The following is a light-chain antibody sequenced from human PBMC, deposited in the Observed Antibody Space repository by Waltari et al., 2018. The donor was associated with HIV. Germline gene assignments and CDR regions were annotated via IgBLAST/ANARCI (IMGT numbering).Light chain of an antibody. CDR3: ATWDDSLNAWV. V-gene: IGLV1-44*01. CDR2: SSV. Sequence: QSVLNQSPSASGTPGQRVIISCSGSSSNIGSNTVTWYHQFPGTAPKLLIYSSVQRPSGVPERFSGSKSATSASLAISGLRSEDEADYYCATWDDSLNAWVFGGGTKLTVL. J-gene: IGLJ3*02. CDR1: SSNIGSNT.